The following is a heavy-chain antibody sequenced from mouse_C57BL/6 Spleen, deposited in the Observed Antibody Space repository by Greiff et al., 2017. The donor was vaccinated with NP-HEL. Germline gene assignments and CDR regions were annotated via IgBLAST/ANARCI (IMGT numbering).Heavy chain of an antibody. V-gene: IGHV1-50*01. Sequence: QVQLQQPGAELVKPGASVKLSCKASGYTFTSYRMQWVKQRPGQGLEWIGEIDPSDSYTNYNQKFKGKATLTVDTSSSTAYMQLSSLTSEDSAVYYCARGDDYFYAMDYWGQGTSVTVSS. CDR1: GYTFTSYR. CDR3: ARGDDYFYAMDY. D-gene: IGHD2-4*01. CDR2: IDPSDSYT. J-gene: IGHJ4*01.